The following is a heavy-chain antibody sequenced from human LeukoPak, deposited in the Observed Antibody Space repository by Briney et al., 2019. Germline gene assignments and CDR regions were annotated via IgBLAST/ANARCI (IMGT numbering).Heavy chain of an antibody. Sequence: GGSLRLSCAASAFSLSAYNMNWVRQAPGKGLEWVANIKQDGSEKYYVDSVKGRFTISRDNAKNSLYLQMNSLRAEDTALYYCARGYGVTDYWGQGTLVTVSS. J-gene: IGHJ4*02. CDR1: AFSLSAYN. V-gene: IGHV3-7*01. CDR3: ARGYGVTDY. CDR2: IKQDGSEK. D-gene: IGHD4-23*01.